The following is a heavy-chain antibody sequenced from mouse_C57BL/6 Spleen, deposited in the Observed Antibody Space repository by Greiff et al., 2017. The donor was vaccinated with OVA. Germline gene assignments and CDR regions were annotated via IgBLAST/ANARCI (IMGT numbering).Heavy chain of an antibody. CDR1: GFSFNTYA. Sequence: EVKVVESGGGLVQPKGSLKLSCAASGFSFNTYAMNWVRQAPGKGLEWVARIRSKSNNYATYYADSVKDRFTISRDDSESILYLQMNNLTTEDTAMYYCVSELFAYWGQGTLVTVSA. J-gene: IGHJ3*01. CDR3: VSELFAY. V-gene: IGHV10-1*01. CDR2: IRSKSNNYAT.